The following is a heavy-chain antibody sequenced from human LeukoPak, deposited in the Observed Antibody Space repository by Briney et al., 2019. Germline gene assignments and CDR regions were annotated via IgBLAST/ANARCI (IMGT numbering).Heavy chain of an antibody. Sequence: GGSLRLSCAASGFTFSDYNMRWIRQAPGKGLEWVSSISSTSWYLYHAESVKGRFTTSRDNAKNSLYLQMNGLRAEDTAVYYCAREISGEGFDYWGQGTLVTVSS. J-gene: IGHJ4*02. CDR2: ISSTSWYL. CDR3: AREISGEGFDY. D-gene: IGHD7-27*01. V-gene: IGHV3-21*01. CDR1: GFTFSDYN.